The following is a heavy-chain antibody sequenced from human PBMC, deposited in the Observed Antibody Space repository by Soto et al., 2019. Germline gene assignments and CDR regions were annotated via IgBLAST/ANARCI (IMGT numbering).Heavy chain of an antibody. J-gene: IGHJ3*02. CDR2: IYHSGST. CDR3: ARAVGDSSGYLDAFDI. D-gene: IGHD3-22*01. V-gene: IGHV4-4*02. Sequence: QVQLQESGPGLVKPSGTLSLTCAVSGGSISSSNWWSWVRQPPGKGLEWIGEIYHSGSTNYNPSRKSRVATTVDKSKNHFSLKLSSVTAADTAVYYCARAVGDSSGYLDAFDIWGQGTMVTVSS. CDR1: GGSISSSNW.